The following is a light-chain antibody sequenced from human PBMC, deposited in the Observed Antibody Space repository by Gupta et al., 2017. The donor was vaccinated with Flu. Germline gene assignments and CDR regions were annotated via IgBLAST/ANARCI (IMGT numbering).Light chain of an antibody. V-gene: IGLV3-25*03. J-gene: IGLJ2*01. CDR2: KDT. Sequence: TCSGDALSSQYTYWYQQKPGQAPVLVISKDTERPSGIPERFSGSNSGTTVTLTISGVQAEDEAAYYCQSADNSGTYVVFGGGTRLTV. CDR3: QSADNSGTYVV. CDR1: ALSSQY.